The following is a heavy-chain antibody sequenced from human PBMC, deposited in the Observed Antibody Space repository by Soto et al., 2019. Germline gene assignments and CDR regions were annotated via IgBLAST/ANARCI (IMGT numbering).Heavy chain of an antibody. J-gene: IGHJ5*02. CDR1: GGSFSGFY. CDR3: ARDHTPRYNWNYFSWFDP. V-gene: IGHV4-34*01. D-gene: IGHD1-7*01. CDR2: INHSGTT. Sequence: QVQLQQWGAGLLKPSETLSLTCAVYGGSFSGFYWSWIRQPPGKGLEWIGEINHSGTTNSNPSLTSRVTISVDTSKNQFSLKLSSVTAADTAVYYCARDHTPRYNWNYFSWFDPWGQGTLVTVSS.